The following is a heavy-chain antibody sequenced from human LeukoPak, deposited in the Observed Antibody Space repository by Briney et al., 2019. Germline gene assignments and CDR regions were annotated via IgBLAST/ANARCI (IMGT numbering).Heavy chain of an antibody. J-gene: IGHJ4*02. V-gene: IGHV3-11*01. CDR3: ARLSGTYSRGGDH. CDR2: ISGSGYAI. Sequence: GGSLRLSCTASGFTFSDFHMSWIRQAPGKGLEWVSHISGSGYAIHHPGSVKGRFTISRDNAKNWLYLQMNSLRVEDSAVYYCARLSGTYSRGGDHWGQGTLVTVPS. CDR1: GFTFSDFH. D-gene: IGHD1-26*01.